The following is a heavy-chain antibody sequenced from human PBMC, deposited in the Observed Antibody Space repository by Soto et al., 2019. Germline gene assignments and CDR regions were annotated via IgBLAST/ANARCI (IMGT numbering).Heavy chain of an antibody. CDR2: ISYDGSNK. J-gene: IGHJ4*02. D-gene: IGHD3-3*01. CDR3: AKDVDYDFWSGYPDY. Sequence: GGSLRLSCAASGFTFSIYGMHWFRQAPGKGLEWVAVISYDGSNKYYADSVKGRFTISRDNSKNTLYLQMNSLRAEDTAVYYCAKDVDYDFWSGYPDYWGQGTLVTVSS. V-gene: IGHV3-30*18. CDR1: GFTFSIYG.